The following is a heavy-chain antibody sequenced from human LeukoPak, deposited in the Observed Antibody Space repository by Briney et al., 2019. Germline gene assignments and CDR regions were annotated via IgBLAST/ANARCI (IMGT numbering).Heavy chain of an antibody. Sequence: GGSLRLSCAASGFTFSAYWMTWVRQAPGKGLEWVAIIKPDGSEKYYVDSVKGRFTISRDNAKNSLYLQMNSLRAEDTAVYYCARGGAWYYYDSSGYYPNYFDYWGQGTLVTVSS. CDR1: GFTFSAYW. J-gene: IGHJ4*02. CDR2: IKPDGSEK. V-gene: IGHV3-7*03. D-gene: IGHD3-22*01. CDR3: ARGGAWYYYDSSGYYPNYFDY.